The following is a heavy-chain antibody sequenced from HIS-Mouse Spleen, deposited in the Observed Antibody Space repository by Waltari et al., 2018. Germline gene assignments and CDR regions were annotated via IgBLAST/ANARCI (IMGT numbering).Heavy chain of an antibody. J-gene: IGHJ2*01. CDR2: IYYSGGT. V-gene: IGHV4-39*07. CDR1: GGSISSSSYS. D-gene: IGHD6-13*01. CDR3: AREIPYSSSWYDWYFDL. Sequence: QLQLQESGPGLVKPSETLSLTCTVSGGSISSSSYSAVWIRQPPGKGLEGIGSIYYSGGTYYNPSLKSRVTISVDTSKNQFSLKLSSVTAADTAVYYCAREIPYSSSWYDWYFDLWGRGTLVTVSS.